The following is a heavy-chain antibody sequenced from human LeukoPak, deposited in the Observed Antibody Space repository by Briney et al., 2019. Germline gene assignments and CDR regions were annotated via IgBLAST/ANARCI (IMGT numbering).Heavy chain of an antibody. J-gene: IGHJ2*01. CDR1: EFTFSIYS. Sequence: GGSLRLSCAASEFTFSIYSTHWVRQAPGKGLEWVAFIRYDGRNKYYADSVKGRFTISRDNSKNTLYLQMNSLRAEDTAVYYCAKDYGDSLNWYFDLWGRGTLVTVSS. V-gene: IGHV3-30*02. CDR3: AKDYGDSLNWYFDL. D-gene: IGHD3-10*01. CDR2: IRYDGRNK.